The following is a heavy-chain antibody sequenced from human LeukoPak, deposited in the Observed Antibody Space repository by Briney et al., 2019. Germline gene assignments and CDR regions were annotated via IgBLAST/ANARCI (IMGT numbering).Heavy chain of an antibody. J-gene: IGHJ3*02. CDR3: ARLDDSSGVDAFDI. Sequence: PSETLSLTCTVSGGSISSYYWSWIRQPPGKGLEWIGYIHYSGSTNYNPSLKSRVTISVDTSKNQFSLKLSSVTAADTAVYYCARLDDSSGVDAFDIWGQGTMVTVSS. CDR1: GGSISSYY. D-gene: IGHD3-22*01. CDR2: IHYSGST. V-gene: IGHV4-59*08.